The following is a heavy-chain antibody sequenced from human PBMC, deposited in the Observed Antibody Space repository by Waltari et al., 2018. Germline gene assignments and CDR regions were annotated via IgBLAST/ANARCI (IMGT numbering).Heavy chain of an antibody. CDR3: ARKVTETYYYYYYMDV. CDR1: GGSFSGYY. CDR2: INHSGSA. D-gene: IGHD1-20*01. Sequence: QVQLQQWGAGLLKSSETLSLTCAVYGGSFSGYYWSWIRQPPGKGLEWIGEINHSGSANYNPARTSRVTISVDTSKKQFSLTLSSVTAADSVVYFCARKVTETYYYYYYMDVWGKGTTVTIPS. J-gene: IGHJ6*03. V-gene: IGHV4-34*01.